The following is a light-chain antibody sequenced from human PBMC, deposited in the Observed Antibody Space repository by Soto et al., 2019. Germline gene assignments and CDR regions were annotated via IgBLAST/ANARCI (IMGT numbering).Light chain of an antibody. CDR2: AAS. J-gene: IGKJ2*01. Sequence: DIKMTQSPTSLSASVGDTVTITCRASQSISNYLNWYQQKPGKAPNLLIYAASNLQSGVTSNFSGSGSGTDFTLTISSLQREDLSIYYCQQSYSTPYTFGQGTKLEIK. CDR1: QSISNY. V-gene: IGKV1-39*01. CDR3: QQSYSTPYT.